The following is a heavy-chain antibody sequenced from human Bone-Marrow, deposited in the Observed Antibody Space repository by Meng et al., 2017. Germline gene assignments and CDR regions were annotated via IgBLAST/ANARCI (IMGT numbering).Heavy chain of an antibody. CDR2: SSAYNGNA. CDR1: GYTFSSFG. J-gene: IGHJ6*02. D-gene: IGHD2-15*01. V-gene: IGHV1-18*01. Sequence: ASVKVSCKASGYTFSSFGISWVRQAPGQGLEWMGWSSAYNGNANYAQKVQGRVTMTTDTSTSTAYMELRSLTSDDTAVYYCARRSSAMDVWGQGTTVTVSS. CDR3: ARRSSAMDV.